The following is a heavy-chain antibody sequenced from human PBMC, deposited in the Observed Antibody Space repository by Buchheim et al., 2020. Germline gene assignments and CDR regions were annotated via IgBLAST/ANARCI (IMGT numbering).Heavy chain of an antibody. J-gene: IGHJ4*01. CDR3: ARWEITTVTGSLDY. CDR2: IYYSGST. V-gene: IGHV4-31*03. D-gene: IGHD4-17*01. Sequence: QVQLQESGPGLVKPSQTLSLTCTVSGGSIDSDSYYWSWIRQHPGKGLEWIGYIYYSGSTYYNPSLKSRVTISVDPSNNQFSLNLSSVTAADTAVYYCARWEITTVTGSLDYWGQGTL. CDR1: GGSIDSDSYY.